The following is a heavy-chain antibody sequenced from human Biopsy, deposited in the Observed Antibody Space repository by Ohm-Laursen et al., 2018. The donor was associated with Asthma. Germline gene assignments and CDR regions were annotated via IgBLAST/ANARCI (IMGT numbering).Heavy chain of an antibody. D-gene: IGHD3-10*01. CDR2: ISVYNGNT. CDR1: GYTFNSAG. J-gene: IGHJ6*02. CDR3: SRAVDYSHYYGIDV. V-gene: IGHV1-18*01. Sequence: ASVKVSRKTSGYTFNSAGITWVRQAPGQGLEWMGWISVYNGNTKVAQKLQDRVTMITDTSTSTAYMELRSLRSDDTAVYFCSRAVDYSHYYGIDVWGQGTTVTVS.